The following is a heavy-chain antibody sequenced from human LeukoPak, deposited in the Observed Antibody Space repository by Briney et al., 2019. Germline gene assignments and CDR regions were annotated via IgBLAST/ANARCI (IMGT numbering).Heavy chain of an antibody. CDR2: ISSSGSTI. J-gene: IGHJ4*02. CDR1: GFTFSDYY. CDR3: ARDERAYGSGSYFDY. Sequence: GGALRLSCAASGFTFSDYYMSWIRQAPGKGLEWVSYISSSGSTIYYADSVKGRFTISRDNAKNSLYLRMNSLRAEDTDVYYCARDERAYGSGSYFDYWGQVTLVTVSS. D-gene: IGHD3-10*01. V-gene: IGHV3-11*04.